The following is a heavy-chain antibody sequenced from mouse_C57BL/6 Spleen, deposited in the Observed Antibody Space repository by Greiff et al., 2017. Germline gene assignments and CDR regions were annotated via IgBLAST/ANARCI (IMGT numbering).Heavy chain of an antibody. CDR1: GYTFTDYY. V-gene: IGHV1-76*01. CDR2: IYPGSGNT. J-gene: IGHJ3*01. Sequence: QVHVKQSGAELVRPGASVKLSCKASGYTFTDYYINWVKQRPGQGLEWIARIYPGSGNTYYNEKFKGKATLTAEKSSSTAYMQLSSLTSEDSAVYFCARLITTVVEEAWFAYWGQGTLVTVSA. D-gene: IGHD1-1*01. CDR3: ARLITTVVEEAWFAY.